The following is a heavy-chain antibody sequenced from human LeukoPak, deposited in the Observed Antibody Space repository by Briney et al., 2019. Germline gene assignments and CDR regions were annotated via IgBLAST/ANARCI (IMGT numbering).Heavy chain of an antibody. CDR3: TRHGVQIAFDI. V-gene: IGHV1-2*04. Sequence: ASVKVSCKASGYTFTGYYMHWVRQAPAQGLEWMGWINPNSGGTNYAQKFQGWVTMTRDTSISTAYMELSSLRSEDTAVYYCTRHGVQIAFDIWGQGTMVTVSS. CDR1: GYTFTGYY. D-gene: IGHD1-1*01. CDR2: INPNSGGT. J-gene: IGHJ3*02.